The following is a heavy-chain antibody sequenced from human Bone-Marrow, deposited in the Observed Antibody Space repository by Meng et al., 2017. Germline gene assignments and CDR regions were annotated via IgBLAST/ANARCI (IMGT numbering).Heavy chain of an antibody. CDR2: IYYTGST. Sequence: QLQLQESGPGRGKPSETLSLTCTVSGGSIRSSFFYWGWVRQPPGKGLEWIGSIYYTGSTYYNPSLKSRVTISIDTSKNQFSLKLSSVTAADTAVYYCARLDDTGIDYWGQGILVTVSS. CDR1: GGSIRSSFFY. D-gene: IGHD5-18*01. J-gene: IGHJ4*02. V-gene: IGHV4-39*01. CDR3: ARLDDTGIDY.